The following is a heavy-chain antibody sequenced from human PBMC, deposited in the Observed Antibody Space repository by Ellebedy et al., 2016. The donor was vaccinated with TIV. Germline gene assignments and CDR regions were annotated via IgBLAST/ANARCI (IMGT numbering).Heavy chain of an antibody. V-gene: IGHV4-4*02. CDR3: ARAPELQFPPFDY. CDR2: IYHSGST. J-gene: IGHJ4*02. Sequence: MPGGSLRLSCAVSGGSISSSNWWSWVRQPPGKGLEWIGEIYHSGSTNYNPSLKSRVTISVDKSKNQFSLKLSSVTAADTAVYYCARAPELQFPPFDYWGQGTLVTVSS. D-gene: IGHD1-7*01. CDR1: GGSISSSNW.